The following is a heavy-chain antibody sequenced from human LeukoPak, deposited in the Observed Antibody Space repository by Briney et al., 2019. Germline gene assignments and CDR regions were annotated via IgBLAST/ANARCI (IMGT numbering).Heavy chain of an antibody. CDR3: VRNLPMDY. V-gene: IGHV3-64D*06. D-gene: IGHD1-14*01. CDR2: ISGGGTT. Sequence: PGGSLRLSCSASGFTFSGYPMHWVRQAPGKGLEYVSSISGGGTTDYADSVRGRFTISRDNSKNTLYLQMSSLSPEDTAVYYCVRNLPMDYWGQGTLVTVSS. J-gene: IGHJ4*02. CDR1: GFTFSGYP.